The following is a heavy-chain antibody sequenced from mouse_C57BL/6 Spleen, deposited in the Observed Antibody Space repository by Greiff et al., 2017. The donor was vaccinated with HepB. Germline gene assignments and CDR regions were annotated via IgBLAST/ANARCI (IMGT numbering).Heavy chain of an antibody. CDR1: GYTFTDYY. Sequence: EVQLQQSGPELVKPGASVKISCKASGYTFTDYYMNWVKQSHGKSLEWIGDINPNNGGTSYNQKFKGKATLTVDKSSSTAYLALRSLTSGDSAVYYCALARGWLLGFAYWGQGTLVTVSA. V-gene: IGHV1-26*01. J-gene: IGHJ3*01. D-gene: IGHD2-3*01. CDR2: INPNNGGT. CDR3: ALARGWLLGFAY.